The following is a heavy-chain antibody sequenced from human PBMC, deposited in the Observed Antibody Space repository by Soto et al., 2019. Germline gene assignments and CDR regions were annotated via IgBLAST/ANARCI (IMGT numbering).Heavy chain of an antibody. D-gene: IGHD2-15*01. V-gene: IGHV3-21*01. CDR2: ISSSSYI. CDR1: GFTFSSYS. J-gene: IGHJ6*03. CDR3: ARDWGYCSGGSCYPRYMDV. Sequence: PGGSLRLSCAASGFTFSSYSMNWFRQAPGKGLEWISSISSSSYIYYADSVKGRFTISRDNAKNSLYLQMNSLRAEDTAVYYCARDWGYCSGGSCYPRYMDVWGKGTTVTVSS.